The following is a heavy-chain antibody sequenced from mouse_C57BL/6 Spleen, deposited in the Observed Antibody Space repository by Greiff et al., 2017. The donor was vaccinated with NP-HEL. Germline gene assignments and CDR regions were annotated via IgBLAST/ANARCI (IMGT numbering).Heavy chain of an antibody. CDR1: GFTFSSYA. CDR2: ISDGGSYT. J-gene: IGHJ4*01. D-gene: IGHD3-1*01. CDR3: ARGFSSGMDY. Sequence: EVQRVESGGGLVKPGGSLKLSCAASGFTFSSYAMSWVRQTPEKRLEWVATISDGGSYTYYPDNVKGRFTISRDNAKNNLYLQMSHLKSEDTAMYYCARGFSSGMDYWGQGTSVTVSS. V-gene: IGHV5-4*01.